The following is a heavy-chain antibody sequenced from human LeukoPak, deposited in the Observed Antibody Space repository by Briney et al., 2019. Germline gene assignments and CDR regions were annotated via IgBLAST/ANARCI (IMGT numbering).Heavy chain of an antibody. CDR3: ARVPVPYSSGWYFDY. Sequence: PGGSLRLSCAASGFTFSSYGMHWVRQAPGKGLEWVAVIWYDGSNKYYADSVKGRFTISRDNSKNTLYLQMNSLRAEDTAVYYCARVPVPYSSGWYFDYWGQGTLVTVSS. CDR2: IWYDGSNK. J-gene: IGHJ4*02. V-gene: IGHV3-33*01. D-gene: IGHD6-19*01. CDR1: GFTFSSYG.